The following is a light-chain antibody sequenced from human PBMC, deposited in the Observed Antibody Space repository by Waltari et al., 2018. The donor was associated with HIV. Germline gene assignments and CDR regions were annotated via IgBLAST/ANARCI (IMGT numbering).Light chain of an antibody. CDR2: VNSDGSH. Sequence: QLVLPQPPSASASLGASVKLTCTLTSAHSTYAIAWHQQQPEKGPRYLMKVNSDGSHSKGDGIPDRFSGSSSGSERYLIISSLQSEDEADYYCQTWGTGIRVFGGGTKLTVL. CDR3: QTWGTGIRV. J-gene: IGLJ3*02. V-gene: IGLV4-69*01. CDR1: SAHSTYA.